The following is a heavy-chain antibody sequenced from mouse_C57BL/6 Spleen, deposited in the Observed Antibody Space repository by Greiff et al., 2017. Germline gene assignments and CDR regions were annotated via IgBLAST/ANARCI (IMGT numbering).Heavy chain of an antibody. CDR3: ARTGNYGDFDV. CDR1: GFTFSSYA. Sequence: EVKLMESGGGLVKPGGSLKLSCAASGFTFSSYAMSWVRQTPEKRLEWVATISDGGSYTYYPDNVKGRFTISRDNAKNNLYLQMSHLKTENTAMSYGARTGNYGDFDVWGTGTTVTVSS. D-gene: IGHD2-1*01. J-gene: IGHJ1*03. V-gene: IGHV5-4*03. CDR2: ISDGGSYT.